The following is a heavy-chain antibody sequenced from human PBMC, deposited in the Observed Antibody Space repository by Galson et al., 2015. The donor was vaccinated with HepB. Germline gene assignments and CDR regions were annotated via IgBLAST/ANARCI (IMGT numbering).Heavy chain of an antibody. D-gene: IGHD3-22*01. V-gene: IGHV3-53*01. CDR1: GFTVRGNY. CDR2: IHAGGST. Sequence: SLRLSCAASGFTVRGNYMTWARQAPGKGLEWVSVIHAGGSTYYADSVKGRFTISRDNSMNTVYLQMNSLRAEDTAMYYCAKSYYYDSSGHYPFDYWGQGILVTVSS. CDR3: AKSYYYDSSGHYPFDY. J-gene: IGHJ4*02.